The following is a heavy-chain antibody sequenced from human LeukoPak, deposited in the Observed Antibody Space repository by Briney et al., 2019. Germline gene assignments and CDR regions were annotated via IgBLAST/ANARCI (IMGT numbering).Heavy chain of an antibody. CDR3: ARVRIVGATHEYYFDY. CDR2: IIPIFGTA. Sequence: SVKVSCKASGGTFSSYAISWVRQAPGQGLEWMGGIIPIFGTANYAQKFQGRVTITTDESTSTAYMELSSLRSEDTAVYYCARVRIVGATHEYYFDYWGQGTLVTVSS. J-gene: IGHJ4*02. V-gene: IGHV1-69*05. D-gene: IGHD1-26*01. CDR1: GGTFSSYA.